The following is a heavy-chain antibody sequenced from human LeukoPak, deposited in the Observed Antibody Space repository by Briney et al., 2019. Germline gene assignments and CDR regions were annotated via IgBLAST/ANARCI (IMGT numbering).Heavy chain of an antibody. D-gene: IGHD3-22*01. CDR1: GYSFTSYW. Sequence: GESLKISCQGSGYSFTSYWIGWVRQMPGKGLEWMGIIYPGDSDTRYSPSFQGQVTISADKSISTAYLQWSSLKASDTAFYYCARHWTFYDSTGYPDYWGQGTLVTVSS. V-gene: IGHV5-51*01. CDR3: ARHWTFYDSTGYPDY. J-gene: IGHJ4*02. CDR2: IYPGDSDT.